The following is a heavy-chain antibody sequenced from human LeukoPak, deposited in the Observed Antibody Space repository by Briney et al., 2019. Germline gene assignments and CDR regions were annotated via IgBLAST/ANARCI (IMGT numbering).Heavy chain of an antibody. D-gene: IGHD1-26*01. V-gene: IGHV4-61*02. CDR2: IYTSGST. J-gene: IGHJ3*02. CDR3: ARDSRRELLHAFDI. CDR1: GGSISSGSYY. Sequence: SQTLSLTCTVSGGSISSGSYYWSWIRQPAGKGLEWIGRIYTSGSTNYNPSLKSRVTISVDTSKNQFSLKLSSVTAADTAVYYCARDSRRELLHAFDIWGQGIMVTVSS.